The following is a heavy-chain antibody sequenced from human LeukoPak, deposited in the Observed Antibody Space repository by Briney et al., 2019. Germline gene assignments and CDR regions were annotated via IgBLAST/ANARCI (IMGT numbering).Heavy chain of an antibody. CDR3: ASVTSSKISEGTDV. J-gene: IGHJ6*02. D-gene: IGHD4-11*01. CDR1: GGSISSSSYY. Sequence: SETLSLTCTVSGGSISSSSYYWGWIRQPPGKGLEWIGAIYYTGTTYYNSSVKSRVTISLDTSKNQFSLKLLSVTAADTAVYYCASVTSSKISEGTDVWGQGTTVTVSS. V-gene: IGHV4-39*07. CDR2: IYYTGTT.